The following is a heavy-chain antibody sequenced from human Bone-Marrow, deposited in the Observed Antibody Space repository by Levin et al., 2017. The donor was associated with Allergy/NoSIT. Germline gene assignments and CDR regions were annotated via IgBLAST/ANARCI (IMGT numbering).Heavy chain of an antibody. CDR2: IIPIFGTA. Sequence: SVKVSCKASGGTFSSYAISWVRQAPGQGLEWMGGIIPIFGTANYAQKFQGRVTITADKSTSTAYMELSSLRSEDTAVYYCAREVKGITIFGVVIGNWFDPWGQGTLVTVSS. D-gene: IGHD3-3*01. CDR1: GGTFSSYA. J-gene: IGHJ5*02. CDR3: AREVKGITIFGVVIGNWFDP. V-gene: IGHV1-69*06.